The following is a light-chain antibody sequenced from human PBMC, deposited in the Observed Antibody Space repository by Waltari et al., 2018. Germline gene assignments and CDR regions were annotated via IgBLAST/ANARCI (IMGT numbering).Light chain of an antibody. Sequence: SYELTQPPSVSVSPGQTARITCSGDALPRQYSFWYQQRSGQAPVLVIYEDTERPSGIPERFSGSSSGTRVTLTISGVQAQDEADYYCQSTDNSGTYVVFGGGTKLTVL. CDR2: EDT. CDR1: ALPRQY. J-gene: IGLJ2*01. CDR3: QSTDNSGTYVV. V-gene: IGLV3-25*03.